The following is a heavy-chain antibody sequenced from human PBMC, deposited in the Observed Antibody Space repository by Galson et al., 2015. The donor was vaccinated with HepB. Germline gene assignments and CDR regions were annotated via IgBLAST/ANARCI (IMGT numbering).Heavy chain of an antibody. D-gene: IGHD4-17*01. V-gene: IGHV6-1*01. CDR3: ARADGDYPTYYFDY. CDR2: TYYRSKWYN. Sequence: CAISGDSVSSNSAAWNWIRQSPSRGLEWLGRTYYRSKWYNDYAVSVKSRITINPDTSKNQFSLKLSSVTAADTAVYYCARADGDYPTYYFDYWGQGTLVTVSS. J-gene: IGHJ4*02. CDR1: GDSVSSNSAA.